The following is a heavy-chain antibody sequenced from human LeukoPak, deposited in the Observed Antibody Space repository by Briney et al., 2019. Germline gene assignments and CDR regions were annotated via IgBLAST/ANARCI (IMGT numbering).Heavy chain of an antibody. J-gene: IGHJ4*02. CDR2: ISSSSSYI. V-gene: IGHV3-21*01. CDR1: GFTFSSYS. CDR3: ARKTSGGASPFDY. Sequence: GGSLRLSCAASGFTFSSYSMNWVRQAPGKGLEWVSSISSSSSYIYYADSVKGRFTISRDNAENSLYLQMNSLGAEDTAVYYCARKTSGGASPFDYWGQGTLATVSS. D-gene: IGHD1-26*01.